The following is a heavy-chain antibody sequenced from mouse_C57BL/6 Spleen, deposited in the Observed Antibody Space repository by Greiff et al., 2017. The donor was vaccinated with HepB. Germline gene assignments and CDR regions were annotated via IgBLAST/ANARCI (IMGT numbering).Heavy chain of an antibody. CDR3: ARFWLEDRGFAY. J-gene: IGHJ3*01. CDR2: INPSNGGT. D-gene: IGHD2-2*01. V-gene: IGHV1-53*01. Sequence: QVQLQQPGTELVKPGASVKLSCKASGYTFTSYWMHWVKQRPGQGLEWIGNINPSNGGTNYNEKFKSKATLTVDKSSSTAYMQLSSLTSEDSAVYHCARFWLEDRGFAYWGQGTLVTVSA. CDR1: GYTFTSYW.